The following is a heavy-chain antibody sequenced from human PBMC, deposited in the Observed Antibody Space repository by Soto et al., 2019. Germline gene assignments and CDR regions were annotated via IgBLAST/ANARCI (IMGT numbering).Heavy chain of an antibody. J-gene: IGHJ5*02. V-gene: IGHV3-21*01. D-gene: IGHD6-6*01. CDR3: ARDATAYSGSPVNWFDP. Sequence: GGSLRLSCAASGFTFSSYSMNWVRQAPGKGLEWVSSISSSSSYIYYADSVKGRFTISRDNAKNSLYLQMNSLRAEDTAVYYCARDATAYSGSPVNWFDPWGQGTLVTVSS. CDR1: GFTFSSYS. CDR2: ISSSSSYI.